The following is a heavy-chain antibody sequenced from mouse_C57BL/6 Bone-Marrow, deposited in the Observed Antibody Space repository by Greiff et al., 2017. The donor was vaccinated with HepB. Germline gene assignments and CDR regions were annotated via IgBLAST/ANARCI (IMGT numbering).Heavy chain of an antibody. CDR3: ARRDDYDGYWYFDV. Sequence: QVQLQQPGAELVRPGSSVKLSCKASGYTFTSYWMDWVKQRPGQGLEWIGNIYPSDSETHYNQKFKDKATLTVDKSSSTAYMQLSSLTSEDSAVYYGARRDDYDGYWYFDVWGTGTTVTVSS. J-gene: IGHJ1*03. D-gene: IGHD2-4*01. CDR1: GYTFTSYW. V-gene: IGHV1-61*01. CDR2: IYPSDSET.